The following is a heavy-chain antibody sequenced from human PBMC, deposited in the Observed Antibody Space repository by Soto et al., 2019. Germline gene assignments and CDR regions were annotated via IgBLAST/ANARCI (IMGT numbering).Heavy chain of an antibody. CDR1: GGSISSSNW. V-gene: IGHV4-4*02. Sequence: QVQLQESGPGLVKPSGTLSLTCGVSGGSISSSNWWSWVRQSPGKGLEWIGEIYQSGSTNYNPSLKSRVTISVDKSKNQFSLKLRSVTAADTAVYYCARAAGLLNYYYYMDVWGKGTRVTVSS. CDR3: ARAAGLLNYYYYMDV. D-gene: IGHD6-19*01. J-gene: IGHJ6*03. CDR2: IYQSGST.